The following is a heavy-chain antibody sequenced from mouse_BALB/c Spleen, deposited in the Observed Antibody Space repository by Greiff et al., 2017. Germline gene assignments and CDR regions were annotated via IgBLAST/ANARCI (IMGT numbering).Heavy chain of an antibody. J-gene: IGHJ4*01. CDR3: ARIYYGSSYVYYYAMDY. Sequence: EVQLVESGGGLVKPGGSLKLSCAASGFTFSSYAMSWVRQTPEKRLEWVASISSGGSTYYPDSVKGRFTISRDNARNILYLQMSSLRSEDTAMYYCARIYYGSSYVYYYAMDYWGQGTSVTVSS. D-gene: IGHD1-1*01. V-gene: IGHV5-6-5*01. CDR1: GFTFSSYA. CDR2: ISSGGST.